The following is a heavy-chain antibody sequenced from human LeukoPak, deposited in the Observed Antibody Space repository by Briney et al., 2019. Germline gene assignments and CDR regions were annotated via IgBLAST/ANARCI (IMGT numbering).Heavy chain of an antibody. D-gene: IGHD6-19*01. CDR3: ARLEGQSSRFDY. CDR2: IYYSGRT. J-gene: IGHJ4*02. Sequence: ETLSLTCTVSGGSISSYYWSWIRQPPGKGLEWIGYIYYSGRTNCNPSLKSRVTISVDTSKNQFSLKLSSVTAADTVVYYCARLEGQSSRFDYWGQGTLVTVSS. V-gene: IGHV4-59*08. CDR1: GGSISSYY.